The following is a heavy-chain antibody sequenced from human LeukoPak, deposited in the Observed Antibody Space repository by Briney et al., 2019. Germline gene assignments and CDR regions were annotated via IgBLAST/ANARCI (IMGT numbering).Heavy chain of an antibody. Sequence: GGSLRLSCAASGFTFSSYAMSWVRQAPGKGLEWVSAISGSGGSTYYADSVKGRFTISRDNSKNTLYLQMNSLRAEDTAVYYCATGYYEHIWGSYRSDVFGMWGQGTMVTVSS. J-gene: IGHJ3*02. CDR3: ATGYYEHIWGSYRSDVFGM. CDR2: ISGSGGST. V-gene: IGHV3-23*01. D-gene: IGHD3-16*02. CDR1: GFTFSSYA.